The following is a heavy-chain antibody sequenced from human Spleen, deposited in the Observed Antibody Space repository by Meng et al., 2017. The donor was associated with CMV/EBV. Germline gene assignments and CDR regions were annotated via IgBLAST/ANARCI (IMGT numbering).Heavy chain of an antibody. CDR2: IYSGGST. D-gene: IGHD3-3*01. Sequence: GGSLRLSCAASGFTFSDYYMSWVRQAPGKGLEWVSVIYSGGSTYYADSVKGRFTISRDNSKNTLYLQMNSLRAEDTAVYYCARGAGDFWSGYRLDYWGQGTLVTVSS. J-gene: IGHJ4*02. CDR1: GFTFSDYY. CDR3: ARGAGDFWSGYRLDY. V-gene: IGHV3-53*01.